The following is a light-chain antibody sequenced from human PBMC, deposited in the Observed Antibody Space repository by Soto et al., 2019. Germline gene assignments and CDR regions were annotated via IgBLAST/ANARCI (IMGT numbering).Light chain of an antibody. CDR1: SSDVGRYNY. Sequence: QSVLTQPRSVSGSPGQSVTISCTGTSSDVGRYNYVSWYQQHPGIAPKLIIYDVTKRPSGVPDRFSGSKSGNTASLTISGLQTEDESDYYCCSYAGGYSFVFGGGTKLTVL. V-gene: IGLV2-11*01. CDR3: CSYAGGYSFV. J-gene: IGLJ2*01. CDR2: DVT.